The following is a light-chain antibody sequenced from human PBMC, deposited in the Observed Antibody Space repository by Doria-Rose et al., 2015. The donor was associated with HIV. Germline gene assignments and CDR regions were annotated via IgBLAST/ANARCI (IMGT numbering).Light chain of an antibody. CDR1: SPNIGAGYD. CDR3: QSYDSSLSGYV. J-gene: IGLJ1*01. V-gene: IGLV1-40*01. Sequence: QTVVTQEPSVSEAPGQRVTISCTGSSPNIGAGYDVHWYQQLPGTAPKLLIYGNINRPSGVPDRISGSKSGTSASLAITGLQAEDEADYYCQSYDSSLSGYVFGTGTKVTAL. CDR2: GNI.